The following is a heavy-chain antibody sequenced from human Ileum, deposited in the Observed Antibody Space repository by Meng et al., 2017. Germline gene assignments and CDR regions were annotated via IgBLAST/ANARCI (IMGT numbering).Heavy chain of an antibody. J-gene: IGHJ4*02. Sequence: QLQESGPGLVKSSQTLSLTCTVSGGSIGSSSHCCDWIRQPPGKGLEWIGSICYSGNTYYNPSLKSRVSMSVDTSKKQISLKLNSVTAADTAVYYCARRTGEVDLLDYWGQGTLVTVSS. V-gene: IGHV4-39*01. CDR1: GGSIGSSSHC. CDR3: ARRTGEVDLLDY. CDR2: ICYSGNT. D-gene: IGHD7-27*01.